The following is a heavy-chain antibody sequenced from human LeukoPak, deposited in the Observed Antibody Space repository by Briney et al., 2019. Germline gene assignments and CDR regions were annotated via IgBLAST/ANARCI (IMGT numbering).Heavy chain of an antibody. D-gene: IGHD6-13*01. CDR1: GGSISSRSHY. CDR2: LYFTGST. Sequence: PSETLSLTCTVSGGSISSRSHYWGWIRQPPGEGLEWIGSLYFTGSTYYNPSLKSRVSISGDTSKNHFSLKLSSVTAADTALYYCARRHIAGDEHAFDIWGQGTMVSVSS. V-gene: IGHV4-39*01. J-gene: IGHJ3*02. CDR3: ARRHIAGDEHAFDI.